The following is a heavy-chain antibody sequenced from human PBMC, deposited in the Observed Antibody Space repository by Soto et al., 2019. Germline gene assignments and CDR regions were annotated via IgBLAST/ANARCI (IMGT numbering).Heavy chain of an antibody. CDR1: GFTFSSYS. D-gene: IGHD2-15*01. V-gene: IGHV3-21*01. CDR2: ISSSSSYI. CDR3: ARDRVEPPGRYYYYGMDV. Sequence: PGGSLRLSCAASGFTFSSYSMNWVRQAPGKGLEWVSSISSSSSYIYYADSVKGRFTISRDNAKNSLHLQMNSLRAEDTAVYYCARDRVEPPGRYYYYGMDVWGQGTTVTVSS. J-gene: IGHJ6*02.